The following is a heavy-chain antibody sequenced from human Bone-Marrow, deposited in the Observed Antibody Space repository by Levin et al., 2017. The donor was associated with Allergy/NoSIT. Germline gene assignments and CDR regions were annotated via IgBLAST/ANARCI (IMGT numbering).Heavy chain of an antibody. CDR1: GFIFSSYW. D-gene: IGHD3-16*01. Sequence: PGESLKISCAASGFIFSSYWMSWVRQAPGKGLEWVANIKYDGSEKYYADSVKGRCTISRDNAKNSLYLQMSSLRAEDTAVYFCARDVRYGHFDYWGQGTLVTVSS. J-gene: IGHJ4*02. V-gene: IGHV3-7*04. CDR3: ARDVRYGHFDY. CDR2: IKYDGSEK.